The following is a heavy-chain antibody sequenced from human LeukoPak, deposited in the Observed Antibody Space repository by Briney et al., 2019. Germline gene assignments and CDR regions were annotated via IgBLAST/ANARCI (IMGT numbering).Heavy chain of an antibody. CDR1: GFTFSNYW. J-gene: IGHJ6*02. CDR2: INSDGSDT. D-gene: IGHD2-15*01. V-gene: IGHV3-74*01. Sequence: AGGSLRLSCAASGFTFSNYWMHWVRQAPGKGLVWVSRINSDGSDTRYADSVKGRFTISRDNAENTLHLQMNSLRAEDTAVYYCARAIGYCTGGSCWSGYYGMDVWGQGTTVTVSS. CDR3: ARAIGYCTGGSCWSGYYGMDV.